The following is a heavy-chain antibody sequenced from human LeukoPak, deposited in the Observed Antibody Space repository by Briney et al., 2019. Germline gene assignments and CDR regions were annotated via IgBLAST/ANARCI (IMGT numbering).Heavy chain of an antibody. D-gene: IGHD6-6*01. CDR2: IIPIFGTA. J-gene: IGHJ3*02. V-gene: IGHV1-69*05. CDR1: GGTFSSYA. CDR3: ARTSSHAFDI. Sequence: ASVKVSCKASGGTFSSYAISCVRQAPGQGLEWVGGIIPIFGTANYAQKFQGRVTITTDESTSTAYMELSSLRSEDTAVYYCARTSSHAFDIWGQGTMVTVSS.